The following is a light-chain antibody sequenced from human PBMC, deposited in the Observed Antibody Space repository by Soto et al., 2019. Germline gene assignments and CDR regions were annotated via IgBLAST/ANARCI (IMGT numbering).Light chain of an antibody. J-gene: IGKJ1*01. CDR3: QQRSNWPPT. V-gene: IGKV3-11*01. Sequence: IVLTQSPATLSLSPGERATLSCRASQSVSSYLAWYQQKPGQAPRLLIYDASNRATGIPARFRGSGSGTDFTLTISSLEPEDFAVYYCQQRSNWPPTFGQGTKV. CDR1: QSVSSY. CDR2: DAS.